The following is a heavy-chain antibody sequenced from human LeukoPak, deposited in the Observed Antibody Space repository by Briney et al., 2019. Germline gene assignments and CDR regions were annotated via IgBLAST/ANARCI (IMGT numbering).Heavy chain of an antibody. D-gene: IGHD6-13*01. CDR2: MNPNSGNT. CDR3: ARGRAAAARLSANYHNWFDP. Sequence: ASVKVSCKASGYTFTSYDINWVRRATGQGLEWKGWMNPNSGNTGYAQKFQGRVTMTRNTSISTAYMELSSLRSEDTAVYYCARGRAAAARLSANYHNWFDPGGQGTLVTVSS. V-gene: IGHV1-8*01. J-gene: IGHJ5*02. CDR1: GYTFTSYD.